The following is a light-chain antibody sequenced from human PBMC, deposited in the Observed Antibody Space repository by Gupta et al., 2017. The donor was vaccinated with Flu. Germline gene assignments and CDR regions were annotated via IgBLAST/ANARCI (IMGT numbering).Light chain of an antibody. CDR2: EAT. Sequence: QPALTQPASMSGSPGQSITISCTASTSDFGSYDFVSWYQQHPGRAPKLITYEATKRPSGVSGRFSGSKSDTAASLTISTLQADDEADYYCCSYADGDTWVFGGGTKLTVL. V-gene: IGLV2-23*01. J-gene: IGLJ3*02. CDR1: TSDFGSYDF. CDR3: CSYADGDTWV.